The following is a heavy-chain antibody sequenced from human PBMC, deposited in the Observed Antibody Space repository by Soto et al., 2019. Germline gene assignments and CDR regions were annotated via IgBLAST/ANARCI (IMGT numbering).Heavy chain of an antibody. CDR3: ARDGLGYCSSTSCYSS. J-gene: IGHJ4*02. D-gene: IGHD2-2*01. V-gene: IGHV1-18*01. Sequence: ASVKVSCKASGYTLTSYGISWVRQAPGQGLEWMGWISAYNGNTNYAQKLQGRVTMTTDTSTSTAYMELRSLRSDDTAVYYCARDGLGYCSSTSCYSSWGQGTLVTVSS. CDR2: ISAYNGNT. CDR1: GYTLTSYG.